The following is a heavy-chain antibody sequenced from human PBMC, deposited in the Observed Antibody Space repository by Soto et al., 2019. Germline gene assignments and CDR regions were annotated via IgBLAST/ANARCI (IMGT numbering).Heavy chain of an antibody. J-gene: IGHJ5*02. CDR2: TYFRSKWYN. D-gene: IGHD1-1*01. V-gene: IGHV6-1*01. Sequence: SQTLPRTCAMSGDSVSSNTASWNWIRQSPSRGLEWLGRTYFRSKWYNDYAVSVKSRIIINPDTSNNQFSLQLNSVTPEDTAVYFCAKGDNLVPKTAYATDLCGPGIMVTGS. CDR3: AKGDNLVPKTAYATDL. CDR1: GDSVSSNTAS.